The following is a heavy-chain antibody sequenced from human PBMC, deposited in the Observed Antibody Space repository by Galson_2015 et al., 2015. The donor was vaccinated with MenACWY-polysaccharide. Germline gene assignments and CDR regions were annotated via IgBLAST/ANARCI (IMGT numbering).Heavy chain of an antibody. J-gene: IGHJ4*02. Sequence: TLSLTCTVSGDYVSSRTYYWSWIRQTPGKGLEWIGYVYHTGSVDHNPSLKSRLTMSMDKSRNQFSLKLTSMTAADTGVYYCARGVYYNSGSWRHFDHWGQGTLVTVSS. D-gene: IGHD3-10*01. CDR1: GDYVSSRTYY. CDR3: ARGVYYNSGSWRHFDH. V-gene: IGHV4-61*01. CDR2: VYHTGSV.